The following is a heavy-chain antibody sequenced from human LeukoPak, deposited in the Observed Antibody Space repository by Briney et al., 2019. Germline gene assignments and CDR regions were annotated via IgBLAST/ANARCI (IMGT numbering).Heavy chain of an antibody. CDR1: GFTVSSNY. V-gene: IGHV3-53*01. J-gene: IGHJ4*02. D-gene: IGHD6-25*01. CDR2: IYSGGST. CDR3: ARVRPRLGYYFDY. Sequence: GSLRLSCAASGFTVSSNYMSWVRQAPGKGLEWVSVIYSGGSTYYADSVKGRFTISRDNSKNTLYLQMNSLRAEDTAVYYCARVRPRLGYYFDYWGQGTLVTVSS.